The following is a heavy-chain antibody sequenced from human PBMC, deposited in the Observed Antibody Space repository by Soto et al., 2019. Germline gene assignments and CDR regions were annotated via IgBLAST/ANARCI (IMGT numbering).Heavy chain of an antibody. CDR3: ARETYYDGSGSYYTHFDY. J-gene: IGHJ4*02. V-gene: IGHV3-7*03. CDR1: GFTFSSYW. CDR2: IKQDGSEK. D-gene: IGHD3-10*01. Sequence: GGSLRLSCAASGFTFSSYWMSWVRQAPGKGLEWVANIKQDGSEKYYVDSVKGRFTISRDNAKNSLYLQMNSLRAEDTAVYYCARETYYDGSGSYYTHFDYWGQGTLVTVSS.